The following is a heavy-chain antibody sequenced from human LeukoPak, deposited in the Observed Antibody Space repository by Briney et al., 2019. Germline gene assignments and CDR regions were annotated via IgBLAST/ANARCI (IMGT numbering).Heavy chain of an antibody. CDR3: ARGQWFRAF. Sequence: PSETLSLTCTVSGGSISSSSYYWGWIRQPPGKGLEWIGSIYHSGSTYYNPSLKSRVTISVDTSKNQFSLKMNSVTAADTAVYYCARGQWFRAFWSRGTPVTVSS. D-gene: IGHD3-10*01. CDR1: GGSISSSSYY. J-gene: IGHJ4*02. V-gene: IGHV4-39*07. CDR2: IYHSGST.